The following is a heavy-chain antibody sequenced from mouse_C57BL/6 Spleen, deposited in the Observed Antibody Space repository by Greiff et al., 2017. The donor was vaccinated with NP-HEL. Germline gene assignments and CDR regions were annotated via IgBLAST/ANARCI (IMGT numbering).Heavy chain of an antibody. Sequence: EVHLVESGPGLVKPSQSLSLTCSVTGYSITSGYYWNWIRQFPGNKLEWMGYISYDGSNNYNPSLKNRISITRDTSKNQFFLKLNSVTTEDTATYYCARGLLYFDYWGQGTTLTVSS. CDR2: ISYDGSN. CDR3: ARGLLYFDY. D-gene: IGHD2-1*01. CDR1: GYSITSGYY. V-gene: IGHV3-6*01. J-gene: IGHJ2*01.